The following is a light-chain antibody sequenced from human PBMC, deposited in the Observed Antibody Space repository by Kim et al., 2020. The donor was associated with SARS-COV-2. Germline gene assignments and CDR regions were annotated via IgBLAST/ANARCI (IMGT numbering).Light chain of an antibody. V-gene: IGLV4-69*01. J-gene: IGLJ3*02. Sequence: QPVLTQSPSASASLGASVTLTCTLSSGHSTYAIAWHQQQPEKGPRYLMKLNSVGGHSKGEGIPDRFSGSSAGAERDLTISSLQSEDEADYYCQTWAPERVFGGGTKLTVL. CDR2: LNSVGGH. CDR1: SGHSTYA. CDR3: QTWAPERV.